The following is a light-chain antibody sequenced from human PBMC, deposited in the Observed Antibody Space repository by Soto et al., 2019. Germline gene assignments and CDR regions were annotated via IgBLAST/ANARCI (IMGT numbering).Light chain of an antibody. Sequence: QSVLTQPPSVSEAPRQRVTISCSGSNSNIGSYAVNWYQQFPGEAPRLIIYYDDLRPSGGSDRFSGSKSGTSASLAISGLQSEDEADYYCAAWDDNVKGDVFGTVTKLTVL. J-gene: IGLJ1*01. CDR3: AAWDDNVKGDV. CDR2: YDD. V-gene: IGLV1-36*01. CDR1: NSNIGSYA.